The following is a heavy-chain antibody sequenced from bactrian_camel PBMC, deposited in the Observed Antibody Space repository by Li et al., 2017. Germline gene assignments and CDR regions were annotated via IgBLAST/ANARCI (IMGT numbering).Heavy chain of an antibody. D-gene: IGHD2*01. Sequence: VQLVESGGGSVQTGGSLRLSCAASGFIFSGHWMYWLRQAPGKGLEWVASINNDGGTSYYQNSVKGRFTISRDNAKSTVYLQMDRLKSEDTALYYCATRVSSDCTFSTPDGCYSHRGQGTQVTVS. CDR1: GFIFSGHW. J-gene: IGHJ4*01. CDR2: INNDGGTS. V-gene: IGHV3S1*01.